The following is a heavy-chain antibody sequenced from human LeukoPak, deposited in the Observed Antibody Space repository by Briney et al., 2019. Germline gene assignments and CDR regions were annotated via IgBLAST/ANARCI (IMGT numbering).Heavy chain of an antibody. Sequence: QTLTLTCTFSGFSLSTSGMCVSWIRQPPGKALEWLARADWDEDKYYSTSLKTRLTISKDTSKNQVVLTMTNMDPVDTATYYCARIGDYDILTGYYNFDYWGQGTLVTVSS. D-gene: IGHD3-9*01. J-gene: IGHJ4*02. V-gene: IGHV2-70*11. CDR3: ARIGDYDILTGYYNFDY. CDR1: GFSLSTSGMC. CDR2: ADWDEDK.